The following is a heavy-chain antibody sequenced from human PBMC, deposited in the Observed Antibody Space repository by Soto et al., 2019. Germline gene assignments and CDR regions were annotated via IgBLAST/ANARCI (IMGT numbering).Heavy chain of an antibody. V-gene: IGHV3-49*03. J-gene: IGHJ4*02. D-gene: IGHD3-16*01. CDR1: GFTFGDYA. Sequence: EVQLVESGGGLVQPGRSLRLSCTASGFTFGDYAMSWFRQAPGKGLEWVGSIRSKAYGGTTEYAASVKGRFSISRDDSKSIAYLQMNSLKSEDTAVYYCTRGLRELRPGLRLHLGELPLDWGDYWGQGTLVTVSS. CDR3: TRGLRELRPGLRLHLGELPLDWGDY. CDR2: IRSKAYGGTT.